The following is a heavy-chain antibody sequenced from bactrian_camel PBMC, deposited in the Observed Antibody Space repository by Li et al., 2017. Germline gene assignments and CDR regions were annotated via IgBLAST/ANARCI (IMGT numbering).Heavy chain of an antibody. D-gene: IGHD3*01. CDR2: IDTDGGT. V-gene: IGHV3S1*01. Sequence: HVQLVESGGGMVQSGGSLSLTCIGSTPPHTSVCMGWFRQSPGRNGREWVATIDTDGGTKYADSVKGRFTISRDNAKNTLYLQMNDLKTEDTAAYYCATSFTPGDRPTTPGTQVTVS. J-gene: IGHJ4*01. CDR1: TPPHTSVC.